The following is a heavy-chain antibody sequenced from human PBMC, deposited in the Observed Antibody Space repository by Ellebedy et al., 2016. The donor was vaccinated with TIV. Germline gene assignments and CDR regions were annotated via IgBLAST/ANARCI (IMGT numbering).Heavy chain of an antibody. V-gene: IGHV1-3*01. CDR3: GRGRGYASTGRVYYFDY. CDR2: INAGNGNT. Sequence: AASVKVSCKASGYTFTSYAMHWVRQAPGQRLEWMGWINAGNGNTKYSQKFQGRVTITRDTSASTAYMELSSLRSEDTAVYYCGRGRGYASTGRVYYFDYWGQGSLVTVSS. D-gene: IGHD2-15*01. J-gene: IGHJ4*02. CDR1: GYTFTSYA.